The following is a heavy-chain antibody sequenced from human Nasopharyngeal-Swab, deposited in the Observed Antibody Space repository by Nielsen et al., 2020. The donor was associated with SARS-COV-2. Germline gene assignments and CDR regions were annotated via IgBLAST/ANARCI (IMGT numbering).Heavy chain of an antibody. V-gene: IGHV4-59*01. CDR3: ARAGDAYDFWSGYPDYYGMDV. Sequence: SETLSLTCTVSGGSIGSYYWSWIRQPPGKGLEWIGYIYYSGSTNYNPSLKSRVTISVDTSKNQFSLKLSSVTAADTAVYYCARAGDAYDFWSGYPDYYGMDVWGQGTTVTVSS. CDR2: IYYSGST. J-gene: IGHJ6*02. CDR1: GGSIGSYY. D-gene: IGHD3-3*01.